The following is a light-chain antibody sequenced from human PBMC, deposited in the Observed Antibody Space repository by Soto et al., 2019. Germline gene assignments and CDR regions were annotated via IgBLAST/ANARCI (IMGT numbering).Light chain of an antibody. CDR3: QQYGSSPRIT. Sequence: EIVLTQSPGTLSLSPGERATLSCRASQSVSSSYLAWYQQKPGQAPRLLIYGASSRATGIPDRCSGSGSGTDFTLTISSLEPEDFAVYYCQQYGSSPRITFGQGTRLEIK. CDR2: GAS. CDR1: QSVSSSY. V-gene: IGKV3-20*01. J-gene: IGKJ5*01.